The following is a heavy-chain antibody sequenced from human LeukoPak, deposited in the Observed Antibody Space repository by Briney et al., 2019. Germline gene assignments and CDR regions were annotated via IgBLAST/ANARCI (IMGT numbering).Heavy chain of an antibody. D-gene: IGHD5-18*01. J-gene: IGHJ3*02. CDR2: IRYDGSNK. Sequence: GGSLSLSCAASGFTFSSYGMHWVRQAPGKGLEWVAFIRYDGSNKYYADSVKGRFTISRDNSKNTLYLQMNSLRAEDTAVYYCAKDPRGYSYGPGAFDIWGQGTMVTVSS. CDR3: AKDPRGYSYGPGAFDI. V-gene: IGHV3-30*02. CDR1: GFTFSSYG.